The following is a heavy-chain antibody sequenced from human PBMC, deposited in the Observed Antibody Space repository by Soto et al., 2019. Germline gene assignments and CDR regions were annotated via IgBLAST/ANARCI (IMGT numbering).Heavy chain of an antibody. D-gene: IGHD2-21*02. V-gene: IGHV4-31*03. CDR1: GGSVSSGGYY. CDR3: ARGPTVTASGNYFDY. CDR2: ISYSGSA. J-gene: IGHJ4*02. Sequence: QVQLQESGPVLVKPSQTLSLTCTVSGGSVSSGGYYWSWIRQDPGKGLEWIGYISYSGSAYSKPSLKSRLTISIDTSKNQFSLKLSSVSAADTAVYYCARGPTVTASGNYFDYWGQGTLVTVSS.